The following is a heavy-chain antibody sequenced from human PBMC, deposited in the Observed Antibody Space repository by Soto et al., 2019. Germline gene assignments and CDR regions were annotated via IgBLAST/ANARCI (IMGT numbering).Heavy chain of an antibody. D-gene: IGHD6-6*01. CDR3: AKDTAAREGYYYCGMDV. CDR1: GFTFSSYG. Sequence: SGGSLRLSCAASGFTFSSYGMHWVRQAPGQWKERVAVISYDGSNKYYEDSVKGRFTISRDNSKNTLYLQMNSLRAEDTAVYYCAKDTAAREGYYYCGMDVWGQGXRVTVYS. V-gene: IGHV3-30*18. J-gene: IGHJ6*02. CDR2: ISYDGSNK.